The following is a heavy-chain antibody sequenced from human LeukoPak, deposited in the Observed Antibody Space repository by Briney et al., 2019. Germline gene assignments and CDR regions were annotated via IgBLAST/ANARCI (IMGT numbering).Heavy chain of an antibody. CDR3: ARARPCGGDCQTSNDNDY. CDR2: ISAYNGNT. CDR1: GYTFTSYG. Sequence: ASVKVSCKASGYTFTSYGISWVRQAPGQGLEWMGWISAYNGNTNYAQKLQGRVTMTTDTSTSTAYMELRSLRSDDTAVYYCARARPCGGDCQTSNDNDYWGQGTLVTVSS. V-gene: IGHV1-18*01. J-gene: IGHJ4*02. D-gene: IGHD2-21*02.